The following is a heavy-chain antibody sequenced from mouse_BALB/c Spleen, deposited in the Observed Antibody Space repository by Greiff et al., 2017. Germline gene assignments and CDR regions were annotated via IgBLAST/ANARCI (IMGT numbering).Heavy chain of an antibody. CDR2: ISYDGSN. J-gene: IGHJ3*01. Sequence: EVKLQESGPGLVKPSQSLSLTCSVTGYSITSGYYWNWIRQFPGNKLEWMGYISYDGSNNYNPSLKNRISITRDTSKNQFFLKLNSVTTEDTATYYCAREGYYYGSSYEFAYWGQGTLVTVSA. CDR1: GYSITSGYY. D-gene: IGHD1-1*01. V-gene: IGHV3-6*02. CDR3: AREGYYYGSSYEFAY.